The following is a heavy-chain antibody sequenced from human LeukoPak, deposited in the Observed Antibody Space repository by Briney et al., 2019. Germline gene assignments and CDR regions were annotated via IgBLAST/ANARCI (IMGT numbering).Heavy chain of an antibody. Sequence: GSLRLSCAASGFTFSSYWMNWVRQPPGKGLEWIGEINHSGSTNYNPSLKGRVTISVDTSKNQFSLKLSSVTAADTAVYYCARWEGGSYYDFDYWGQGTLVTVSS. V-gene: IGHV4-34*01. CDR1: GFTFSSYW. J-gene: IGHJ4*02. CDR3: ARWEGGSYYDFDY. CDR2: INHSGST. D-gene: IGHD1-26*01.